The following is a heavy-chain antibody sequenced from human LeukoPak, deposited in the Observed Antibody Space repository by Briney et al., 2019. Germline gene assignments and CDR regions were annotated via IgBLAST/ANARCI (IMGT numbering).Heavy chain of an antibody. CDR1: GFTFSSYW. Sequence: GGSLRLSCAASGFTFSSYWVSWVRQAPGKGLEWVANIKQDGSEKYSVDSVKGRITISGDNAKNSLYLQMNSLGAEDTAVYYCARVNSNDAFDIWGQGTMVTVSS. CDR3: ARVNSNDAFDI. CDR2: IKQDGSEK. V-gene: IGHV3-7*01. D-gene: IGHD4-23*01. J-gene: IGHJ3*02.